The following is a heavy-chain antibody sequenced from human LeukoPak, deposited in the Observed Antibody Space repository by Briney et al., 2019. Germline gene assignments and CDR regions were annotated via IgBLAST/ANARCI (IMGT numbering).Heavy chain of an antibody. CDR2: ISYDGSNK. V-gene: IGHV3-30-3*01. Sequence: GGSLRLSCAASGFTFSSYAMHWVRQAPGKGLEWVAVISYDGSNKYYADSVKGRFTISRDNSKNTLYLQMNSLRAEDTAVYYCARDTGELYGDCFDYWGQGTLVTVSS. CDR1: GFTFSSYA. J-gene: IGHJ4*02. D-gene: IGHD4-17*01. CDR3: ARDTGELYGDCFDY.